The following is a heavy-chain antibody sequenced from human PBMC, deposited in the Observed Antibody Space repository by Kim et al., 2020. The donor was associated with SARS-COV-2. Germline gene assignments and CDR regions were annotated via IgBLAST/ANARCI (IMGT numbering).Heavy chain of an antibody. Sequence: GGSLRLSCAASGFTFSSYWMSWVRQAPGKGLEWVANIKQDGSEKYYVDSVKGRFTISRDNAKNSLYLQMNSLRAEDTAVYYCAREVRGVDYGMDVWGQGTTVTVSS. CDR2: IKQDGSEK. V-gene: IGHV3-7*03. D-gene: IGHD3-10*01. CDR3: AREVRGVDYGMDV. CDR1: GFTFSSYW. J-gene: IGHJ6*02.